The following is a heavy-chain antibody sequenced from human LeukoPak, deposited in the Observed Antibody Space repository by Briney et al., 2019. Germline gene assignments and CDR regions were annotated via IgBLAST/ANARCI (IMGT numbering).Heavy chain of an antibody. V-gene: IGHV1-18*01. CDR2: TSAYHGNT. CDR1: GYTFTSYG. J-gene: IGHJ5*02. CDR3: ARDQQSYYDSSGYLWFDP. Sequence: ASVKVSCKASGYTFTSYGISWVRQAPGQGLEWMGCTSAYHGNTNYAQKLQGRVTMTTDTSTSTAYMELRSLRSDDTAVYYCARDQQSYYDSSGYLWFDPWGQGTLVTVSS. D-gene: IGHD3-22*01.